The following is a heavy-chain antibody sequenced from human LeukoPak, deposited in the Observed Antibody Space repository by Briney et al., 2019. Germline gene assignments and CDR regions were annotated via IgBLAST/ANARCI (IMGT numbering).Heavy chain of an antibody. CDR3: ASSEGVRVPIDH. D-gene: IGHD2/OR15-2a*01. CDR1: GYSISSNNW. CDR2: IYYSGST. V-gene: IGHV4-28*01. Sequence: SETLSLTCAVSGYSISSNNWWGWIRQPPGKGLEWIGNIYYSGSTYYNPSLKSRVTMSLDTSRNQFSLMLSSVTAVDTAVYYCASSEGVRVPIDHWGLGTLVTVSS. J-gene: IGHJ4*02.